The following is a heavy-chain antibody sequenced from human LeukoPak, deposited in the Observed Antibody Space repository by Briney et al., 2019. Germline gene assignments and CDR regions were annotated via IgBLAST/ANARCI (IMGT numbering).Heavy chain of an antibody. D-gene: IGHD4-17*01. CDR1: GYTFTGYY. CDR3: ARGATTYAFDI. CDR2: INPNSGGT. Sequence: ASVKVSCKASGYTFTGYYMHWVRQAPGQGLEWMGWINPNSGGTNYAQKFQGRVTITADKSTSTAYMELSSLRSEDTAVYYCARGATTYAFDIWGQGTMVTVSS. V-gene: IGHV1-2*02. J-gene: IGHJ3*02.